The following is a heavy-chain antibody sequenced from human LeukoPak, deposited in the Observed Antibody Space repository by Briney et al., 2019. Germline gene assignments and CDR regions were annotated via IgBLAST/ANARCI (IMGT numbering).Heavy chain of an antibody. D-gene: IGHD6-6*01. J-gene: IGHJ4*02. CDR2: INPSGGST. Sequence: GASVKISCKTSGYMFITYYINWVRQASGQGLEWMGSINPSGGSTTHAQKFQGRVTMTRDRSTSTVYMELSSLRSEDTAVYYCAREKLSSRSSDYWGQGTLVTVS. CDR3: AREKLSSRSSDY. CDR1: GYMFITYY. V-gene: IGHV1-46*01.